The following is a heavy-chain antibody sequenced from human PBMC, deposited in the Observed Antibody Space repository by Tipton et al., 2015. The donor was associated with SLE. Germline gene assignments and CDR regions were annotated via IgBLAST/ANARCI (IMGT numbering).Heavy chain of an antibody. CDR2: INHSGST. CDR3: ARRGANWNYEKGSGYVDY. D-gene: IGHD1-7*01. Sequence: TLSLTCTVSGGSISSGGYYWSWIRQPPGKGLEWIGEINHSGSTNYNPSLKSRVTISVDTSKNQFSLKLSSVTAADTAVYYCARRGANWNYEKGSGYVDYWGQGTLVTVSS. V-gene: IGHV4-39*07. CDR1: GGSISSGGYY. J-gene: IGHJ4*02.